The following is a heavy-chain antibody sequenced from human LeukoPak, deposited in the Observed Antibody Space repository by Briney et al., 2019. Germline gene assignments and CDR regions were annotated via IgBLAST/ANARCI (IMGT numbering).Heavy chain of an antibody. V-gene: IGHV4-39*07. CDR2: IYYSGST. D-gene: IGHD6-13*01. Sequence: SETLSLTCTVSGGSISSSSYYWGWIRQPPGKGPEWIGSIYYSGSTYYNPSLKSRVTISVDTSKNQFSLKLSSVTAADTAVYYCAREEHSSSWYVSPTQIDYWGQGTLVTVSS. J-gene: IGHJ4*02. CDR1: GGSISSSSYY. CDR3: AREEHSSSWYVSPTQIDY.